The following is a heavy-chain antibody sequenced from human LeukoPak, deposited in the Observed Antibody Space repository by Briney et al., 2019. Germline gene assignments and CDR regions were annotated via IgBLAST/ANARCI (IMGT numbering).Heavy chain of an antibody. Sequence: PSETLSLTCTVSNGSISSYHWSWVRQPPGEGLEWIGYILTSGTTHYNPSLKSRLTISVDTSKNQFTLKLSSVTAADTAVYYCARLRVSGNYLYYFDYWGQGTLVTVSS. CDR2: ILTSGTT. D-gene: IGHD1-7*01. CDR3: ARLRVSGNYLYYFDY. V-gene: IGHV4-4*09. CDR1: NGSISSYH. J-gene: IGHJ4*02.